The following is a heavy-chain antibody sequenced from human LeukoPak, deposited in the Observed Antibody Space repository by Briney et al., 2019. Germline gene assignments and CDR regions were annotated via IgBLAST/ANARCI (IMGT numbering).Heavy chain of an antibody. J-gene: IGHJ2*01. CDR2: VNYRGIT. CDR1: GDSISRSSYF. V-gene: IGHV4-39*07. Sequence: SETLSLTCSVSGDSISRSSYFWGWIRQPPGKGLEWIGTVNYRGITYYNTSLKSRVTISVDTSKNQFSLKLSSVTAADTAVYYCAREREGYFDLWGRGTLVTVSS. CDR3: AREREGYFDL.